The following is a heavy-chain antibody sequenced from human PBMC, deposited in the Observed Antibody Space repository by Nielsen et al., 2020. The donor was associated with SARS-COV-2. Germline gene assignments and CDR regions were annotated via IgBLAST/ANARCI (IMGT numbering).Heavy chain of an antibody. V-gene: IGHV4-59*01. J-gene: IGHJ6*03. D-gene: IGHD2-2*01. CDR2: IYNSGST. Sequence: WIRQPPGKGLEWIGYIYNSGSTDYNPSLKSRVTISVDKSKNQFSLKLTSVSAAGTAVYYCARSAVVLPAATYYYYYYHMDVWGKGTMVTVSS. CDR3: ARSAVVLPAATYYYYYYHMDV.